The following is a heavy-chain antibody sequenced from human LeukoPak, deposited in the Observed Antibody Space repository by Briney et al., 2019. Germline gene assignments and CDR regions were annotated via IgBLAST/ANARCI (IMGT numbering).Heavy chain of an antibody. Sequence: SETLSLTCTVSGGSISSYFWSWIRQPPGKGLEWIGYIYYSGSTNYNPSLKSRVTISVDTSKNQFSLKLSSVTAADTAVYYCARQVSYVAVAGPRDDAFDIWGQGTMITVSS. CDR3: ARQVSYVAVAGPRDDAFDI. D-gene: IGHD6-19*01. V-gene: IGHV4-59*08. J-gene: IGHJ3*02. CDR2: IYYSGST. CDR1: GGSISSYF.